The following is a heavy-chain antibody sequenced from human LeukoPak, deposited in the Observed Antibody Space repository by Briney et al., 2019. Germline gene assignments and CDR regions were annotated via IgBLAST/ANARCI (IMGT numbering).Heavy chain of an antibody. D-gene: IGHD6-13*01. J-gene: IGHJ5*02. CDR2: IRYDGSNK. CDR3: AKVAAAGTPLLWFDP. V-gene: IGHV3-30*02. Sequence: GGSLRLSCAASGFTFSSYGMHWVRQAQGKGLEWVAFIRYDGSNKYYADSVKGRFTISRDNSKHTLYLQMNSLRAEDTAVYYCAKVAAAGTPLLWFDPWGQGTLVTVSS. CDR1: GFTFSSYG.